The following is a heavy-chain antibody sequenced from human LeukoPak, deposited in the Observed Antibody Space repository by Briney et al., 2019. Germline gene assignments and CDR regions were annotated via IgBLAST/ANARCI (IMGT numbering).Heavy chain of an antibody. CDR3: TKDPNGDYVGAFDF. J-gene: IGHJ3*01. Sequence: GGSLRLSCAASGFTFSNYAMTWVRQAPGKGLEWVSSIRGSGSGTDYADSVEGRFTISRDNSRNTLYLQMSRLRAEDTAIYYCTKDPNGDYVGAFDFWGQGTLVTVSS. D-gene: IGHD4-17*01. CDR2: IRGSGSGT. V-gene: IGHV3-23*01. CDR1: GFTFSNYA.